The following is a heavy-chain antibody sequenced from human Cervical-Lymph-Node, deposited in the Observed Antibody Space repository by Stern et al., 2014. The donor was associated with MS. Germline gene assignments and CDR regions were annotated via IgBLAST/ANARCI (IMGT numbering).Heavy chain of an antibody. D-gene: IGHD2-2*01. CDR2: IFSGGNT. CDR1: GLTVSATY. CDR3: ATDQGDY. V-gene: IGHV3-53*01. J-gene: IGHJ4*02. Sequence: EMQLVESGGGLIQPGGSLRLSCAASGLTVSATYMNWVRQAPGKGLAWVSVIFSGGNTYYAASVRGRFDISRDHSKNTRYLQMNSLRVEDTAMYYCATDQGDYWGQGALVTVSS.